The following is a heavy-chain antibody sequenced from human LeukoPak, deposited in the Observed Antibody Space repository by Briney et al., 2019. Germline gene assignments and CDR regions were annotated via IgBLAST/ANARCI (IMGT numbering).Heavy chain of an antibody. CDR2: INPNSDGT. J-gene: IGHJ4*02. CDR1: VYTFTDYQ. V-gene: IGHV1-2*06. Sequence: ASVKVSCKASVYTFTDYQMHWVRQAPGQGLEWVGRINPNSDGTNYAQKFKGRVTMTRDTSISTPSLDASRLSDDDTAVHLCSRGPLGATSGADYWGQGTPVTVSS. CDR3: SRGPLGATSGADY. D-gene: IGHD1-26*01.